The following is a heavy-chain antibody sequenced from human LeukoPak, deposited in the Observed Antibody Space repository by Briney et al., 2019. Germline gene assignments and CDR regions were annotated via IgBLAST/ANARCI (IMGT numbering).Heavy chain of an antibody. D-gene: IGHD3-22*01. CDR3: AKASAMIVVVSKHFDY. V-gene: IGHV3-48*03. J-gene: IGHJ4*02. Sequence: PGGSLRLSCAASGFSFSSYEMNWVRQAPGKGLEWVSYIISMGSTIYYADSVKGRSTISRDNSKNTLYLQMNSLRAEDTAVYYCAKASAMIVVVSKHFDYWGQGTLVTVSS. CDR2: IISMGSTI. CDR1: GFSFSSYE.